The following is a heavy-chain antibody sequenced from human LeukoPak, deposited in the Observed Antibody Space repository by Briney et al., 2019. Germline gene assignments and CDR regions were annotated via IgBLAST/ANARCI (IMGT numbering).Heavy chain of an antibody. CDR2: ISPSGNT. J-gene: IGHJ4*02. D-gene: IGHD4-11*01. Sequence: PSETLSLTCAVYGGSFTIYSWTWIRQPPGESLEWVGEISPSGNTQYNPSLKSRVTISLDASKSQFYLKLNSVTAADTAVYYCARRVRSADYRLDYWGQGTLVTVSS. CDR1: GGSFTIYS. V-gene: IGHV4-34*01. CDR3: ARRVRSADYRLDY.